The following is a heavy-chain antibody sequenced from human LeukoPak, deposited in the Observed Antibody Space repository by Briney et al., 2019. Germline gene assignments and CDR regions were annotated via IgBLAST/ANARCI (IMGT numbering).Heavy chain of an antibody. CDR2: IYYSGST. CDR1: GGSISSGDYY. D-gene: IGHD3-22*01. CDR3: ARSPYYYDSSGYDGDAFDI. V-gene: IGHV4-30-4*08. Sequence: SQTLSLTCTVSGGSISSGDYYWSWIRQPPGKGLEWIGYIYYSGSTYYNPSLKSRVTISVDTSKNQFSLKLSSVTAADTAVYCCARSPYYYDSSGYDGDAFDIWGQGTMVTVSS. J-gene: IGHJ3*02.